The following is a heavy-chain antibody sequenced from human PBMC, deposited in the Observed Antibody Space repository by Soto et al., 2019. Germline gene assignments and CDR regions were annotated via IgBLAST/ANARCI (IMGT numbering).Heavy chain of an antibody. CDR2: IDPTGSYT. CDR3: ATLPPVAGDDSYYCSGMDV. Sequence: ESLKISRKGSGYSFTNYWLKWVRQMSGKGLVWMARIDPTGSYTNDSPCFQGSVTIWADSPISTAYLQWSRLKASDSAMYYCATLPPVAGDDSYYCSGMDVCGQGTRVTVSS. V-gene: IGHV5-10-1*01. CDR1: GYSFTNYW. J-gene: IGHJ6*02. D-gene: IGHD6-19*01.